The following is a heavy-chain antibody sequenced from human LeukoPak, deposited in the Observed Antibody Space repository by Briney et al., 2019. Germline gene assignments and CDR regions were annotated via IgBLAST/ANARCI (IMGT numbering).Heavy chain of an antibody. CDR3: AREFDYYDDSGYSEDL. J-gene: IGHJ5*02. CDR1: GYTFTKYG. D-gene: IGHD3-22*01. Sequence: ASVKVSCKVSGYTFTKYGIIWVRQAPGQGLEWMGWVSTYNDNTNYAQNLQGRVTMTKDTSTSTAYMELRSLRSDDTAVYYCAREFDYYDDSGYSEDLWGQGTLVTSSS. CDR2: VSTYNDNT. V-gene: IGHV1-18*01.